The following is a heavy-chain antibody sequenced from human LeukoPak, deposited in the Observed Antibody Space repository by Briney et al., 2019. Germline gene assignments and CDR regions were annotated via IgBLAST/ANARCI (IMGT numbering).Heavy chain of an antibody. CDR3: ARVGYCSSTSCYTWSFDY. CDR2: INPNSGGT. CDR1: GYTFTSYG. J-gene: IGHJ4*02. Sequence: ASVKVSCKTSGYTFTSYGLSWVRQAPGQGLEWMGWINPNSGGTNYAQKFQGRVTMTRDTSISTAYMELSRLRSDDTAVYYCARVGYCSSTSCYTWSFDYWGQGTLVTVSS. V-gene: IGHV1-2*02. D-gene: IGHD2-2*02.